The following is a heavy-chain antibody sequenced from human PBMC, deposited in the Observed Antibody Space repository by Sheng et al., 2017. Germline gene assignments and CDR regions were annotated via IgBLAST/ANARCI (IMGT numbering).Heavy chain of an antibody. J-gene: IGHJ4*02. CDR2: IYHSGST. CDR3: ARDSIAVAGTRYFDY. D-gene: IGHD6-19*01. V-gene: IGHV4-38-2*02. Sequence: QVQLQESGPGLVKPSETLSLTCTVSGYSISSGYYWGWIRQPPGKGLEWIGSIYHSGSTYYNPSLKSRVTISVDTSKNQFSLKLSSVTAADTAVYYCARDSIAVAGTRYFDYWARERWSPSPQ. CDR1: GYSISSGYY.